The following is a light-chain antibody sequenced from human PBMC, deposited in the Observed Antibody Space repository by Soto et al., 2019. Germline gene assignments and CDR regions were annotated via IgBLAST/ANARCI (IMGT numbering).Light chain of an antibody. CDR1: SSNIGAGYD. J-gene: IGLJ3*02. Sequence: QAVVTQPPSVSGAPGQRVTISCTGSSSNIGAGYDVHWYQQLPGTAPKLLIYGNYNRPSGVPDRFSGSKSGTSASLAITGLQAEDEADYYCQSYDNSLSGRELGVFGGGTKLTVL. V-gene: IGLV1-40*01. CDR2: GNY. CDR3: QSYDNSLSGRELGV.